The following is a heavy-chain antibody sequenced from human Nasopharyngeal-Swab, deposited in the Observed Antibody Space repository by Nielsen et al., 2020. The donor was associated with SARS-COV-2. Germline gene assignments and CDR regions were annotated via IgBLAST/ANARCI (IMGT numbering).Heavy chain of an antibody. CDR1: GFTFSSYA. Sequence: SLNISCAASGFTFSSYAMSWVRQAPGKGLEWVSAISGSGGSTYYADSVKGRFTISRDNSKNTLYLQMNSLRAEDTAVYYCAKDLGARGFDYWGQGTLVTVSS. J-gene: IGHJ4*02. V-gene: IGHV3-23*01. D-gene: IGHD3-10*01. CDR2: ISGSGGST. CDR3: AKDLGARGFDY.